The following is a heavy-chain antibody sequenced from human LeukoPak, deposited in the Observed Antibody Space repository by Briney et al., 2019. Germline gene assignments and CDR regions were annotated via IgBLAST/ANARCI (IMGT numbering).Heavy chain of an antibody. D-gene: IGHD1-14*01. J-gene: IGHJ3*02. CDR1: GFTFRSSA. CDR2: ISDNGGRA. V-gene: IGHV3-23*01. Sequence: GGSLRLSCAASGFTFRSSAMSWVRQAPGKGLEWVSAISDNGGRAYCADSVRGRFTISRDNSRSTLYLQMNSLRAEDTAEYYCAKPMTPEAFDIWGQGTMVTVSS. CDR3: AKPMTPEAFDI.